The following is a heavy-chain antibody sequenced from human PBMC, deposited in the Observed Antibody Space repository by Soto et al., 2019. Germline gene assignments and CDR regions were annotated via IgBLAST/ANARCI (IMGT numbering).Heavy chain of an antibody. D-gene: IGHD4-17*01. J-gene: IGHJ2*01. CDR1: GFTFSSYG. CDR3: AKQTTVSGLFWYFDL. Sequence: QVQLVESGGGVVQPGRSLRLSCAASGFTFSSYGMHWVRQAPGKGLEWVAVIWYDGSNKYYADSVKGRFTISRDNSKNPLYLQMNSVIADDTAVYYCAKQTTVSGLFWYFDLWGRGTLVTVSS. CDR2: IWYDGSNK. V-gene: IGHV3-33*06.